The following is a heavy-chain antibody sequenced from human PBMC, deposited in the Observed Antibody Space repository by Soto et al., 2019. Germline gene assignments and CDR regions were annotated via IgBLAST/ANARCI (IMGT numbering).Heavy chain of an antibody. V-gene: IGHV5-51*01. CDR1: GYSFTDYW. CDR3: GRTVTSGSSYYYDSRGMDF. CDR2: IYPGDSDT. J-gene: IGHJ6*02. D-gene: IGHD3-10*01. Sequence: GESLKISCKGSGYSFTDYWIGWVRQMPGKGLEWMGVIYPGDSDTRYSPSFQCQVTISADKSISTAYLQWKSLKASDTAVYYCGRTVTSGSSYYYDSRGMDFWGQGNTVTVSS.